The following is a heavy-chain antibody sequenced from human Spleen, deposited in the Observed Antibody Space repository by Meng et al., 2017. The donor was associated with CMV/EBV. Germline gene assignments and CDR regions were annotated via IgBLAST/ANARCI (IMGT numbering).Heavy chain of an antibody. Sequence: TFTDHSVHWVRQAPGQGLEWLGWINPKIGITHYAQKFQGRVTVTSDTSIATAYMDLSRLRFDDTAVYYCVKEVGRRPFYDSSGYADYWGQGTLVTVSS. V-gene: IGHV1-2*02. CDR3: VKEVGRRPFYDSSGYADY. J-gene: IGHJ4*02. CDR2: INPKIGIT. D-gene: IGHD3-22*01. CDR1: TFTDHS.